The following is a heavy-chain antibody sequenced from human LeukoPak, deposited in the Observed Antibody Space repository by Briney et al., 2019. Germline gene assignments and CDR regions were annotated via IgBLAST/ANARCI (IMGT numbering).Heavy chain of an antibody. V-gene: IGHV4-4*07. CDR3: ARDNEAAARAYDY. CDR1: GGAISSYY. Sequence: SETLSLTCTVSGGAISSYYWSWIRQPAGKGLEWIGRIYSSGSTNYNTSLKGRVTMSVDTSKNQFSLKLSSVTAADTAVYYCARDNEAAARAYDYWGQGTLVTVSS. J-gene: IGHJ4*02. D-gene: IGHD6-13*01. CDR2: IYSSGST.